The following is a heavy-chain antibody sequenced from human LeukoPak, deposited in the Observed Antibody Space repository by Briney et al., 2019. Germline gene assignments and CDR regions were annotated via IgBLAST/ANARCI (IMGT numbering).Heavy chain of an antibody. CDR2: IKQDETEK. CDR1: GFTFSNFW. Sequence: GESLRLSCTASGFTFSNFWMGWVRQAPGEGLEWVANIKQDETEKFYLGSVKGRFTISRDNAKNSLYLQMNSLRAEDTAVYYCARGRTVITQPFDYWGQGTLVTVSS. CDR3: ARGRTVITQPFDY. D-gene: IGHD3-22*01. V-gene: IGHV3-7*03. J-gene: IGHJ4*02.